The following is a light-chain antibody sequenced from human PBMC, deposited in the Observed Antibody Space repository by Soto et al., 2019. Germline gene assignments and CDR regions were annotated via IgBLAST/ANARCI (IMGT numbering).Light chain of an antibody. Sequence: EIVMTQSPATLSVSPGERATLSCRASQSISSNLAWYQQKPGQAPRLLMFRTSSRATGFPARFSGSGSGTEFTLTISRLEPEDFAVYYCQQYTTSPTTFGGGTKV. V-gene: IGKV3-15*01. J-gene: IGKJ4*01. CDR1: QSISSN. CDR3: QQYTTSPTT. CDR2: RTS.